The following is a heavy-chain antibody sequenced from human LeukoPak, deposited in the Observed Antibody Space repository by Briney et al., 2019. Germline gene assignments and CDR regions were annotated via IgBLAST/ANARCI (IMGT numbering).Heavy chain of an antibody. CDR2: IYYSGST. J-gene: IGHJ4*02. CDR1: GGSISSYY. CDR3: ARGDVGYCSSTSCDYFVC. D-gene: IGHD2-2*01. Sequence: SETLSLTCTASGGSISSYYWRWIRQPPGKGLEWIGYIYYSGSTNYTPSLKSRFTISIDTSKNQFSLKLSTVAAADTAVYYCARGDVGYCSSTSCDYFVCWGRGGLVSVCS. V-gene: IGHV4-59*01.